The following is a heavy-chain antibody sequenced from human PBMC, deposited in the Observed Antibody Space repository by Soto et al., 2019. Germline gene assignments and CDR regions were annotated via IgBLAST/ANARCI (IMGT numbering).Heavy chain of an antibody. Sequence: QVQLQESGPGLVKPSETLSLTCTVSGGSISSHYRTWIRQSPGKGLEWLGYIYYSGSPNYNPSLESRVTISEDTSKNQFSLQLASVTAADTAVYYCAGGRGDYNGWYLDLWGRGTLVTVSS. CDR2: IYYSGSP. J-gene: IGHJ2*01. CDR3: AGGRGDYNGWYLDL. V-gene: IGHV4-59*08. D-gene: IGHD4-17*01. CDR1: GGSISSHY.